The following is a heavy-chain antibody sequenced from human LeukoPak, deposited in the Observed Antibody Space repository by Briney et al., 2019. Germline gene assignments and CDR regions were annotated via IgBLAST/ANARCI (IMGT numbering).Heavy chain of an antibody. Sequence: SQTLSLTCTVSGGSISSGDYYWSWIRQPPGKGLECIGYIYYSGSTYYNPPLKSRVTISVDTSKNHFSLKLSSVTAADTAVYYCARDRIAAAIGMDVWGQGTTVTVSS. CDR1: GGSISSGDYY. V-gene: IGHV4-30-4*01. D-gene: IGHD6-13*01. J-gene: IGHJ6*02. CDR2: IYYSGST. CDR3: ARDRIAAAIGMDV.